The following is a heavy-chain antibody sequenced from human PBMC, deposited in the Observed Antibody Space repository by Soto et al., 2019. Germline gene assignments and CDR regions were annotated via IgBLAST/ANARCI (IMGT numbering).Heavy chain of an antibody. CDR3: ARGYCSSTRCYPSPFDY. Sequence: QVQLVQSGAEVKKPGASVKVSCKASGYTFTSYYMHWVRQAPGQGLEWMGIINPSGGSTSYAQKCLGGVAMTWDTTTRTVDMGLSSLRAEETAVYYCARGYCSSTRCYPSPFDYWGQGTLVTVSS. J-gene: IGHJ4*02. CDR1: GYTFTSYY. CDR2: INPSGGST. V-gene: IGHV1-46*03. D-gene: IGHD2-2*01.